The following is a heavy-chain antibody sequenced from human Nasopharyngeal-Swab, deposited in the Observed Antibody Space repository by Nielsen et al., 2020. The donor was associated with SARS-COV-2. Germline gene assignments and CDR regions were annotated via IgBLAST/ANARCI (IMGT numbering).Heavy chain of an antibody. CDR1: GFTFSTYW. CDR3: AGAYGSGSYFAFDL. J-gene: IGHJ3*01. CDR2: ISSSSTYI. Sequence: GGSLRLSCAASGFTFSTYWMNWVRQAPGKGLEWVSSISSSSTYIYYADSVKGRFTISRDNAKNSLYLQMNSLRAEDTAVYYCAGAYGSGSYFAFDLWGQGTMVTVSS. D-gene: IGHD3-10*01. V-gene: IGHV3-21*01.